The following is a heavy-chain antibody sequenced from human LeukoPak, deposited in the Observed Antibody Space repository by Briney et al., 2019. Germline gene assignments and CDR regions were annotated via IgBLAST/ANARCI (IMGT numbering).Heavy chain of an antibody. J-gene: IGHJ6*03. Sequence: GGSLRLSCAASGFTFSSYGMHWVRQAPGKGLEWVAVIWYDGSNKYYADSVKGRFTISRDNSKNTLYLQMNSLRAEDTAVYYCAKSPPGWLLPYYMDVRGKGTTVTVSS. CDR1: GFTFSSYG. CDR2: IWYDGSNK. CDR3: AKSPPGWLLPYYMDV. D-gene: IGHD3-9*01. V-gene: IGHV3-33*06.